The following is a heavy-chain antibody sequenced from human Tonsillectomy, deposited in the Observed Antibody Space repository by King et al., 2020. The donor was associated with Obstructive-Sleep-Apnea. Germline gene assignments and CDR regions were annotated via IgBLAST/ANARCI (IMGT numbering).Heavy chain of an antibody. CDR2: ISDSGKST. Sequence: EVQLVESGGVLVQPGGSLRLSCAASEFIFSNYAMRWVRQAPGKGLEWVSGISDSGKSTCYADSVKGRFTISRDNSDNTLDLQMNSLRVEDMAIYYCARSRVGGSSAWYFFDYWGQGTLVTVSS. CDR3: ARSRVGGSSAWYFFDY. D-gene: IGHD6-19*01. CDR1: EFIFSNYA. V-gene: IGHV3-23*04. J-gene: IGHJ4*02.